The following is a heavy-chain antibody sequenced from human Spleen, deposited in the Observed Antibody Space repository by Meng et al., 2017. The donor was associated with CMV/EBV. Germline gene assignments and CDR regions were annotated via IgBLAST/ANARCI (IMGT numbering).Heavy chain of an antibody. CDR1: GVSSSGYY. CDR3: ARGRMGSSWYLGLVDYYYGMDV. CDR2: INHSGST. Sequence: SETLSLTCAVYGVSSSGYYWSWIRQPPGKGLEWTGAINHSGSTNYNPSLKSRVTISVDTSKNQFPLKLSSVTAADTAVYYCARGRMGSSWYLGLVDYYYGMDVWGQGTTVTVSS. J-gene: IGHJ6*02. V-gene: IGHV4-34*01. D-gene: IGHD6-13*01.